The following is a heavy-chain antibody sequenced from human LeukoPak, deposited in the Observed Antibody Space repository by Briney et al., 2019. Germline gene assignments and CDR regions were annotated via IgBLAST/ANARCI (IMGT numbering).Heavy chain of an antibody. V-gene: IGHV1-69*13. CDR3: ASAPYDYYDMDV. Sequence: ASVKVPCKASGGTFSSSAISWVRQAPGQGLEWMGGIIPIFGTANYAQKFQGRVTITADESTSTAYMELSSLRSEDTAVYYCASAPYDYYDMDVWGQGTTVTVSS. J-gene: IGHJ6*02. CDR1: GGTFSSSA. CDR2: IIPIFGTA.